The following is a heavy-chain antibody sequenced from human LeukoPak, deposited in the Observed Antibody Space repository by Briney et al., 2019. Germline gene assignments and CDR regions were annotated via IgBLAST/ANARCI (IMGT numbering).Heavy chain of an antibody. J-gene: IGHJ3*02. Sequence: SETLSLTCTVSGGSISSYYWSWIRQPPGKGLEWIGYIYYSGSTNYNPSLKSRVTISVDTSKNQFSLKLSSVTAADTAVYYCVRRAPRGPDAFDIWGQGTMVTVSS. V-gene: IGHV4-59*01. CDR2: IYYSGST. CDR1: GGSISSYY. CDR3: VRRAPRGPDAFDI. D-gene: IGHD3-10*01.